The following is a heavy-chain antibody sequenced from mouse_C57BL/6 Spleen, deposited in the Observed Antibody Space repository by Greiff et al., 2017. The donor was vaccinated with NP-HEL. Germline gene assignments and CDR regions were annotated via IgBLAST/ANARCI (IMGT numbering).Heavy chain of an antibody. Sequence: VQLQQSGPGLVQPSQRLSITCTVSGFSLTSYGVHWVRQSPGKGLEWLGVIWRGGSTDYNAAFMSRLSITKDNSKSQVFFKMNSLQADDTAIYYCAKNDYGSSYRFDYWGQGTTLTVSS. D-gene: IGHD1-1*01. V-gene: IGHV2-5*01. J-gene: IGHJ2*01. CDR1: GFSLTSYG. CDR2: IWRGGST. CDR3: AKNDYGSSYRFDY.